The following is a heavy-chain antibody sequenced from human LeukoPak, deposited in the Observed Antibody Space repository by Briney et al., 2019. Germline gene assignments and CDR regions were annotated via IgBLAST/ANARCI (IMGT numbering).Heavy chain of an antibody. D-gene: IGHD3-3*01. Sequence: PSETLSLTCAVSGGSISSGGYSWSWIRQPPGKGLEWIGYIYHSGSTYYNPSLKSRVTISVDTSKNQFSLKLSSVTAADTAVYYCARRQSDFWSGYYSNFDYWGQGTLVTVSS. J-gene: IGHJ4*02. CDR2: IYHSGST. V-gene: IGHV4-30-2*03. CDR3: ARRQSDFWSGYYSNFDY. CDR1: GGSISSGGYS.